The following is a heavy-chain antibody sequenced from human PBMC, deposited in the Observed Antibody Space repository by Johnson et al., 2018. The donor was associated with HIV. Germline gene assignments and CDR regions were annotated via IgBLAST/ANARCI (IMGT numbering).Heavy chain of an antibody. CDR1: GFTFDDYG. Sequence: VHLVESGGGAVRPGGSLRLSCAASGFTFDDYGMSWVRQAPGKGLEWVSGIYWNGGSTGYADSVKGRFTISRDNSKNTLYLQMNSLRAEDTAVYYCARVKSYGNWGSRKGGRESRAAFDIWGQGTMVTVSS. V-gene: IGHV3-20*04. CDR2: IYWNGGST. CDR3: ARVKSYGNWGSRKGGRESRAAFDI. J-gene: IGHJ3*02. D-gene: IGHD7-27*01.